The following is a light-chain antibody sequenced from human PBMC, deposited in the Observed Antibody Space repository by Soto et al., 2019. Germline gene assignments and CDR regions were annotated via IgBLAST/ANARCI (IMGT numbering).Light chain of an antibody. CDR1: NSDIGNHNL. Sequence: QSVLTQPAPVSGSTGQSISISCTGTNSDIGNHNLVSWYQLHAGKAPKLMIYDVTKRPSGVSNRFSGSKSGNTASLTISGLQAEDEADYYGCSYAGSSTLYVFGTGTKVTVL. J-gene: IGLJ1*01. V-gene: IGLV2-23*02. CDR2: DVT. CDR3: CSYAGSSTLYV.